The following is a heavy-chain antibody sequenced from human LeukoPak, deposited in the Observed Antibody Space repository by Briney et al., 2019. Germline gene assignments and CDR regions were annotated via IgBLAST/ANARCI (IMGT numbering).Heavy chain of an antibody. CDR1: GGSISSYY. D-gene: IGHD3-10*01. J-gene: IGHJ4*02. CDR3: ARRGNTMVRGVTRNNDY. V-gene: IGHV4-59*12. Sequence: SETLSLTCTVSGGSISSYYWSWIRQPPGKGLEWIGYIYYSGSTNYNPSLKSRVTISVDTSKNQFSLKLSSVTAADTAVYYCARRGNTMVRGVTRNNDYWGQGTLVTVSS. CDR2: IYYSGST.